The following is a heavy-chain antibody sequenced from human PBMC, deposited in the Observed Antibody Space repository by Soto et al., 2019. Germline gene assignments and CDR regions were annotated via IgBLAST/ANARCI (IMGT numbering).Heavy chain of an antibody. CDR2: INSDGSST. D-gene: IGHD6-13*01. J-gene: IGHJ5*02. CDR3: ARDYEGGSSWAFDP. Sequence: EVQLVESGGGLVQPGGSLRLSCAASGFTFSSYWMHWVRQAPGKGLVWVSRINSDGSSTSYADSVKGRFTISRDNDKNTLYLQMNSLIAEDTAVYYCARDYEGGSSWAFDPWGQGTLVTVSS. CDR1: GFTFSSYW. V-gene: IGHV3-74*01.